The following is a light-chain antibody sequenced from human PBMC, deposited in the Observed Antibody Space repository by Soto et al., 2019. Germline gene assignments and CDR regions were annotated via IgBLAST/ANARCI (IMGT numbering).Light chain of an antibody. J-gene: IGLJ1*01. CDR2: EVS. Sequence: SVLTHPPSASGSPGQSVTISCTGTSSDVGGYNYVSWYQQHPGKAPKLMIYEVSKRPSGVPDRFSGSKSGNTASLTVSGLQAEDEADYYCNSYAGSNVYVFGTGTKVTVL. CDR1: SSDVGGYNY. V-gene: IGLV2-8*01. CDR3: NSYAGSNVYV.